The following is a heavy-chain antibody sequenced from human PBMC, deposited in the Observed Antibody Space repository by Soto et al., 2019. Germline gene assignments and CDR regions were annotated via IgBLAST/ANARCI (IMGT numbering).Heavy chain of an antibody. Sequence: QVQLVQSGAEVKKPGSSVKVSCKASGGTFSSYAISWVRQAPGQGLEWMGGISAYNGNTNYAQKLQGRVTMTTDTSTSTAYMELRSLRSDDTAVYYCARDDGGDGYNLHWGQGTLVTVSS. CDR3: ARDDGGDGYNLH. J-gene: IGHJ4*02. CDR2: ISAYNGNT. V-gene: IGHV1-18*01. CDR1: GGTFSSYA. D-gene: IGHD3-16*01.